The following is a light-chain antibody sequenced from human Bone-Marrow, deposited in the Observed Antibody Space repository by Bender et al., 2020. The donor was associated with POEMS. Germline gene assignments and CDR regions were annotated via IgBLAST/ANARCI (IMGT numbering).Light chain of an antibody. J-gene: IGLJ3*02. V-gene: IGLV2-14*03. CDR3: SSYTGSSTWV. CDR1: SSDVGGYNY. Sequence: QSALTQPASVSGSPGQSITISCTGTSSDVGGYNYVSWYQHHPGKAPKLMIYDVSNRPSGVSNRFSGSKSGNTASLTISGLQAEDEAHYYCSSYTGSSTWVFGGGTKLTVL. CDR2: DVS.